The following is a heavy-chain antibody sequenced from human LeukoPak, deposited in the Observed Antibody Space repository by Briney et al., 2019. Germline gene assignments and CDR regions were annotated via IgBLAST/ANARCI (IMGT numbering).Heavy chain of an antibody. Sequence: SETLSLTCAVFGGSFSDYYWSWLRQPPGKGLEWIGEINRSGSTNYNPSLKGRVTISIDTSKNQFSLKLSSVTAADTAVYYCARERPLITFGGVIVIEDYWGQGTLVTVSS. CDR2: INRSGST. CDR3: ARERPLITFGGVIVIEDY. V-gene: IGHV4-34*01. CDR1: GGSFSDYY. J-gene: IGHJ4*02. D-gene: IGHD3-16*02.